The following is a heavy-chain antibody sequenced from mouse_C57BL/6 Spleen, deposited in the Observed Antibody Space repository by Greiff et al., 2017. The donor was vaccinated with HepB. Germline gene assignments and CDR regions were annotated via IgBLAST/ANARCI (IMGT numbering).Heavy chain of an antibody. CDR1: GYTFTSYW. J-gene: IGHJ2*01. CDR3: ARCRDYDFDY. Sequence: VQLQQSGAELVKPGASVKLSCKASGYTFTSYWMHWVKQRPGQGLEWIGMIHPNSGSTNYNEKFKSKATLTVDKSSSTAYMQLSSLTSEDSAVYYCARCRDYDFDYWGQGTTLTVSS. D-gene: IGHD2-4*01. V-gene: IGHV1-64*01. CDR2: IHPNSGST.